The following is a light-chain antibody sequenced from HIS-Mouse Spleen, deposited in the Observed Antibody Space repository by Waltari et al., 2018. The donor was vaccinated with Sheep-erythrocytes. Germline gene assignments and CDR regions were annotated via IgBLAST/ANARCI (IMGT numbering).Light chain of an antibody. Sequence: QSALTQPRSVSGSPGQSVTISYTGTSIYVGGYNYVSWYQHHPGKAPKLMIYVVSKRPSGVPVRFSGAKSGNTASLTISGLQAEDEADYYCCSYAGSYNHVFATGTKVTVL. CDR1: SIYVGGYNY. J-gene: IGLJ1*01. CDR2: VVS. CDR3: CSYAGSYNHV. V-gene: IGLV2-11*01.